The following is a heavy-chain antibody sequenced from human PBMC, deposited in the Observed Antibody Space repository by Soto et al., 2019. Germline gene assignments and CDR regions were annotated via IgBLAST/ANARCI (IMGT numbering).Heavy chain of an antibody. D-gene: IGHD3-10*01. CDR3: ARETSVRGVIITSSPWLHP. J-gene: IGHJ5*02. Sequence: SVKVSCKASGGTFSSYGISWVRQAPGQGLEWMGGIIPMFGKVKYAQKFQGRVTITADESTSTAYMELSSLTSEDTAMYYCARETSVRGVIITSSPWLHPWGQGTLVAVYS. CDR2: IIPMFGKV. V-gene: IGHV1-69*13. CDR1: GGTFSSYG.